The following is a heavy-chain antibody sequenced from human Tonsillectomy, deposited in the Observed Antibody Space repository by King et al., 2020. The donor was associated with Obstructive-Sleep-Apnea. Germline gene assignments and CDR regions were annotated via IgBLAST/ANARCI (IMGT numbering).Heavy chain of an antibody. Sequence: VKLVESGGGLVQPGRSLRLSCAASGFTFDDYAMHWVRQAPGKGLEWVSGISWNSRSIAYADSVKGRFTISRDNAKNSLYLQMNSLRAEDTALYYCAKVRVVAATLDAFDIWGQGTMVTVSS. V-gene: IGHV3-9*01. CDR1: GFTFDDYA. CDR3: AKVRVVAATLDAFDI. J-gene: IGHJ3*02. CDR2: ISWNSRSI. D-gene: IGHD2-15*01.